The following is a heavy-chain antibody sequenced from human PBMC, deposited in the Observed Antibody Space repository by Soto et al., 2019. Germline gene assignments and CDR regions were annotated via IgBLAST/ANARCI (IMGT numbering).Heavy chain of an antibody. CDR1: GGSISSYY. CDR3: ARDCSGGSCYSGGFDP. J-gene: IGHJ5*02. CDR2: IYYSGST. Sequence: SETLSLTCTVSGGSISSYYWSWIRQPPGKGLEWIGHIYYSGSTNYNPSLKSRVTISVDTSKNQFSLKLSSVTAADTAVYYCARDCSGGSCYSGGFDPWGQGTLVTVSS. V-gene: IGHV4-59*01. D-gene: IGHD2-15*01.